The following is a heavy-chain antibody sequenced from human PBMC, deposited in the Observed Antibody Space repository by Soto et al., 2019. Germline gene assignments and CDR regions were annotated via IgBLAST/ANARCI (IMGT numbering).Heavy chain of an antibody. J-gene: IGHJ6*02. CDR2: ISYDGSNK. V-gene: IGHV3-30*18. CDR3: AKDQPEPVLEWLFGYYGMDV. D-gene: IGHD3-3*01. Sequence: QVQLVESGGGVVQPGRSLRLSCAASGFTFSSYGMHWVRQAPGKGLEWVAVISYDGSNKYYADSVKGRFTISRDNSKNTLYLQMNSLRAEDTAVYYCAKDQPEPVLEWLFGYYGMDVWGQGTTVTVSS. CDR1: GFTFSSYG.